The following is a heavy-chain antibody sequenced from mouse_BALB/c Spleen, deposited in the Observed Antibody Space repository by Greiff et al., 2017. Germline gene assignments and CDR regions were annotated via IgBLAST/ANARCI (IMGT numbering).Heavy chain of an antibody. J-gene: IGHJ4*01. CDR2: ISYDGSN. CDR3: ARDDGYYVGAMDY. D-gene: IGHD2-3*01. CDR1: GYSITSGYY. Sequence: EVKLVESGPGLVKPSQSLSLTCSVTGYSITSGYYWNWIRRFPGNKLEWMGYISYDGSNNYNPSLKNRISITRDTSKNQFFLKLNSVTTEDTATYYCARDDGYYVGAMDYWGQGTSVTVSS. V-gene: IGHV3-6*02.